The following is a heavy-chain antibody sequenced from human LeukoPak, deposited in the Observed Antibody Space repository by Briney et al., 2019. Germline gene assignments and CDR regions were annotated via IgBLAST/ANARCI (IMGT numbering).Heavy chain of an antibody. CDR2: IYVDGTT. V-gene: IGHV3-66*01. D-gene: IGHD5-24*01. CDR3: AKEGRGANNARFGIDY. CDR1: GFTVNSIY. J-gene: IGHJ4*02. Sequence: GGSLRLSCAVSGFTVNSIYMTWFRQTPGKGLEWVSVIYVDGTTIYSDSVKGRFTMTRDDSGNTLYLQLNSLRAEDTAVYYCAKEGRGANNARFGIDYWGQGTLVTVSS.